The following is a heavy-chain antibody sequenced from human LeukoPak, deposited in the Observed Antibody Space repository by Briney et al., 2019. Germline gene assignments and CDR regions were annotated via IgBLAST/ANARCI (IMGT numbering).Heavy chain of an antibody. Sequence: SETLSLTCTVSGGSISSSSYYWGWIRQAPGKGLEWIGSIYYSGGTYYNPSLKSRVTISVDTSKNQFSLKLSSVTAADTAVYYCARDLNGGYFDYWGQGTLVTVSS. D-gene: IGHD3-10*01. J-gene: IGHJ4*02. CDR2: IYYSGGT. V-gene: IGHV4-39*07. CDR1: GGSISSSSYY. CDR3: ARDLNGGYFDY.